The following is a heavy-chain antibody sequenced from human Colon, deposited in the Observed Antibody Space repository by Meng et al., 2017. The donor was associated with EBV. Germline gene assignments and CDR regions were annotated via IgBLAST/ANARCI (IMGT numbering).Heavy chain of an antibody. CDR3: ARASYGSGSPLGESWFDP. V-gene: IGHV4-31*03. D-gene: IGHD3-10*01. CDR2: IHSSGST. Sequence: VPLRELGQGLVTPSQPLSLTCTSSGGSISSGGYHWSWIRQHPGKGLEWIGYIHSSGSTYYNPSLRSRLTISVDTSKNQFSLKLSSVTAADTAVHYCARASYGSGSPLGESWFDPWGQGTLVTVSS. J-gene: IGHJ5*02. CDR1: GGSISSGGYH.